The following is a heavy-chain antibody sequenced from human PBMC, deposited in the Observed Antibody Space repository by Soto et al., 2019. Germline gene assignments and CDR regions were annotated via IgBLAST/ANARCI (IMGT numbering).Heavy chain of an antibody. V-gene: IGHV2-5*02. D-gene: IGHD3-9*01. CDR1: GFSLSTTEVG. Sequence: QITLKESGPTLVKPTQTLTLTCTFSGFSLSTTEVGVGWIRQPPGKALEWLALIYWDDDKRYSPSLKSRLTITKDTSKNQVVLTMTNMDPVDTATYYCAHRFDWYYFDYWGHGTLVTVSS. J-gene: IGHJ4*01. CDR2: IYWDDDK. CDR3: AHRFDWYYFDY.